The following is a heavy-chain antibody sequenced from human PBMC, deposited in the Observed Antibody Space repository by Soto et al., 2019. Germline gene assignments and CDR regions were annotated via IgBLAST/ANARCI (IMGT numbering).Heavy chain of an antibody. CDR1: GCPISYTSSY. V-gene: IGHV4-39*01. CDR2: IYYSGST. CDR3: ARLYYDFWSGYPINYYYYMDV. Sequence: SETLSLTCTVSGCPISYTSSYCGWIRQPPGKGLEWIGSIYYSGSTYYNPSLKSRVTISVDTSKNQFSLKLSSVTAADTAVYYCARLYYDFWSGYPINYYYYMDVWGKGTTVS. J-gene: IGHJ6*03. D-gene: IGHD3-3*01.